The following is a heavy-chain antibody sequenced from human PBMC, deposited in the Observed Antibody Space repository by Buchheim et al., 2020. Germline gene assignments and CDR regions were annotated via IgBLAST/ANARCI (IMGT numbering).Heavy chain of an antibody. CDR2: VFHSGST. CDR3: ASSPRKGYGMTTVTTGY. V-gene: IGHV4-4*02. Sequence: QVQLQESGPGLVKPSETLSLTCAVSGGSISSYNWWNWVRQPPGEGLEWIGEVFHSGSTNYNPSLKSRVTISVDTSKNQFSLKLTSVTAADTAVYYCASSPRKGYGMTTVTTGYWGQGTL. D-gene: IGHD4-17*01. CDR1: GGSISSYNW. J-gene: IGHJ4*02.